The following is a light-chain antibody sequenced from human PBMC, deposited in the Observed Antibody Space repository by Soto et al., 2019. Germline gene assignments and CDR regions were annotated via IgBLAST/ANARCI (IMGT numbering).Light chain of an antibody. CDR2: DAS. CDR3: QQYDNVPPNT. Sequence: DIQVTQSPSSLSASVGDSITITCQTSHDISNFLNWYQQKPGKVPKLLIYDASKLEAGVPSRFSGSGSGKDFTFTITSLPAEDFATYYCQQYDNVPPNTFGQGTKLEIK. CDR1: HDISNF. V-gene: IGKV1-33*01. J-gene: IGKJ2*01.